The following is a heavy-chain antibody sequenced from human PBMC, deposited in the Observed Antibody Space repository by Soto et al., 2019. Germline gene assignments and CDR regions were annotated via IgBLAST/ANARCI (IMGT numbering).Heavy chain of an antibody. CDR2: ISASSSYI. Sequence: EVQLVESGGGLVKPGGSLRLSCAASGFTFSSYAMSWVRQAPGKGLEWVSSISASSSYIYYADSLEGRFTISRDNAKNSLYLQMDRLRAEDSAVYYCARDSGGGGYYYYDHMDVWGRGTTVTVSS. D-gene: IGHD2-15*01. V-gene: IGHV3-21*01. CDR3: ARDSGGGGYYYYDHMDV. CDR1: GFTFSSYA. J-gene: IGHJ6*03.